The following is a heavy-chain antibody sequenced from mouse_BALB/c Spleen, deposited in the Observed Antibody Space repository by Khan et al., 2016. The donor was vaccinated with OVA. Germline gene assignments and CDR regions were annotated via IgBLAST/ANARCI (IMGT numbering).Heavy chain of an antibody. CDR3: ARSNFYAMDY. CDR1: GFSLTTYG. J-gene: IGHJ4*01. D-gene: IGHD2-5*01. Sequence: QVRLQQSGPDLVAPSQSLSITCTVSGFSLTTYGVHWVRQPPGKGLAWLGVIWSDGKTTYNSPLKSRLSISKDNSKSQVFLKMNSLQTDDTSMYHCARSNFYAMDYWGQGTSVTVSS. CDR2: IWSDGKT. V-gene: IGHV2-6-2*01.